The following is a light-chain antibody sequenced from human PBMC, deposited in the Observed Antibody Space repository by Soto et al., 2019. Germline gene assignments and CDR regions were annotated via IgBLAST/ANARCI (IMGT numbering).Light chain of an antibody. CDR1: SSHVGTYNL. V-gene: IGLV2-23*02. CDR3: CSYAGTNTYV. J-gene: IGLJ1*01. Sequence: QSALTQPASVSGSPGQSITISCTGTSSHVGTYNLVSWYQQYSGKAQKLMIYEVSKRPSGVSNRFSGSKSGNTASLTISGLQAEDEADYYCCSYAGTNTYVLGTGTKVTVL. CDR2: EVS.